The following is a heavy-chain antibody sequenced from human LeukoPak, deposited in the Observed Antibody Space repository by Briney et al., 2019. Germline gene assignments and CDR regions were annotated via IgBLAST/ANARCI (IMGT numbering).Heavy chain of an antibody. CDR1: SGSLSNYY. V-gene: IGHV4-59*08. J-gene: IGHJ4*02. CDR2: IHYTGST. CDR3: VRYGLPDWNYDY. D-gene: IGHD1-7*01. Sequence: SETLSLTCTVSSGSLSNYYWTWIRQSLGTGLQWIGYIHYTGSTIYNPSLESRVSISIDTSRNQFSLNLDSVTAADTAVYYCVRYGLPDWNYDYWGQGILVTVSS.